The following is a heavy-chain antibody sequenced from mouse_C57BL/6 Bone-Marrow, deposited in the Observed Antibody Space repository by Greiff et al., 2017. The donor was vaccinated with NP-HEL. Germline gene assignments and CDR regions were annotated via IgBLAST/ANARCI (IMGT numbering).Heavy chain of an antibody. Sequence: QVQLQQSGAELVRPGASVTLSCKASGYTFTDYEMHWVKQTPVHGLEWIGAIDPETGGTAYNQKFKGKALLTADKSSSTAYMELRSLTSEDSAVYYCTRPHYYGSSQFAYWGQGTLVTVSA. CDR3: TRPHYYGSSQFAY. V-gene: IGHV1-15*01. CDR1: GYTFTDYE. CDR2: IDPETGGT. J-gene: IGHJ3*01. D-gene: IGHD1-1*01.